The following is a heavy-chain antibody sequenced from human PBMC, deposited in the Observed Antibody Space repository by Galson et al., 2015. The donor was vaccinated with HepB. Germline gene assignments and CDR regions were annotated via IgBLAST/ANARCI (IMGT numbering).Heavy chain of an antibody. J-gene: IGHJ4*02. CDR2: ISYDGSNK. CDR1: GFTFSSYG. Sequence: SLRLSCAASGFTFSSYGMHWVRQAPGKGLEWVAVISYDGSNKYYADSVKGRFTISRDNSKNTLYLQMNSLRAEDTAVYYCAKTLGRSSYGYHYWGQGTLVTVSS. CDR3: AKTLGRSSYGYHY. V-gene: IGHV3-30*18. D-gene: IGHD5-18*01.